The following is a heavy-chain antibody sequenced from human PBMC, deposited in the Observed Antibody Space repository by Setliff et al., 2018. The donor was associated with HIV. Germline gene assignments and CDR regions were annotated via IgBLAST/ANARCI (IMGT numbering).Heavy chain of an antibody. D-gene: IGHD4-17*01. J-gene: IGHJ4*02. CDR1: GFTFSSYG. CDR2: IWYDGSNK. Sequence: GGSLRLSCAASGFTFSSYGMHWVRQAPGKGLEWVAVIWYDGSNKYYADSVKGRFTISRDNSKNTLYLQMNSLRAEDTAVYYCAKDNSEHWPTGRLDYWGQGTLVTVSS. V-gene: IGHV3-30*02. CDR3: AKDNSEHWPTGRLDY.